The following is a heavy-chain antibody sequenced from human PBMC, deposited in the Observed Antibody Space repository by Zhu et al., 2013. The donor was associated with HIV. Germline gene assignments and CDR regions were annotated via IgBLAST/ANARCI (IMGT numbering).Heavy chain of an antibody. J-gene: IGHJ4*02. CDR2: FTPMFGTT. CDR1: GGTFSSYV. V-gene: IGHV1-69*06. CDR3: ARGDWAKGLRDY. D-gene: IGHD3-9*01. Sequence: QVQLVQSGAEVKKPGSSVKVSCKASGGTFSSYVIIWVRQAPGQGLEWMGGFTPMFGTTDYAQRFQGRVTLNADKSATTAYLELRSLRSDDTAVYFCARGDWAKGLRDYWGQGTLVTVSS.